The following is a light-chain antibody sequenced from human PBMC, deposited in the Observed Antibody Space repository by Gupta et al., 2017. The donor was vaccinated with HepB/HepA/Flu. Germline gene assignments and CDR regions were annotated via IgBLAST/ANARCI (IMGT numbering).Light chain of an antibody. V-gene: IGKV3-11*01. CDR1: RNVSSY. CDR3: QQSSNWPRT. CDR2: DAS. J-gene: IGKJ4*02. Sequence: FTQSPATLSLSQVERTTLSCRVSRNVSSYLAWYQQKPGQAPRLLIYDASNRATGIPARFSGSGSVTDFTLTISILEPEDFAVYYCQQSSNWPRTFGGGTKVEIK.